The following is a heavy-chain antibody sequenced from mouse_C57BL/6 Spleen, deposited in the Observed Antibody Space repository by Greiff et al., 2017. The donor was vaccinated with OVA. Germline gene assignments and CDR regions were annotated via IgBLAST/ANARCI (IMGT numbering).Heavy chain of an antibody. J-gene: IGHJ2*01. V-gene: IGHV1-54*01. Sequence: VQLQQSGAELVRPGTSVKVSCKASGYAFTNYLIEWVKQRPGQGLEWIGVINPGSGGTNYNEKFKGKATLTADKSSGTAYMQLSSLTSEDSAVYFCAREVRGSFFDYWGQGTTLTVSS. CDR1: GYAFTNYL. CDR3: AREVRGSFFDY. D-gene: IGHD1-1*01. CDR2: INPGSGGT.